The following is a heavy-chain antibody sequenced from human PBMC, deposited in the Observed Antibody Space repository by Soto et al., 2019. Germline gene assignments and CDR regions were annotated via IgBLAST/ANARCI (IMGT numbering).Heavy chain of an antibody. Sequence: HLGGPLRSSCLASTSASRNNGMHGAGRAQGKGLEGWQPKGNEGTNKYYGDSVRGRFTVSRDNSKKTLYLQMNSLRADDTGVYYCVRGGSCRGGSCYPNLDFYGDYEGFDYWGQGTLVTVSS. D-gene: IGHD2-15*01. J-gene: IGHJ4*02. CDR1: TSASRNNG. CDR3: VRGGSCRGGSCYPNLDFYGDYEGFDY. V-gene: IGHV3-33*01. CDR2: KGNEGTNK.